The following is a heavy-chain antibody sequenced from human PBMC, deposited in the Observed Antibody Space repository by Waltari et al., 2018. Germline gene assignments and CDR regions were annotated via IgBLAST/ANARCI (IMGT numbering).Heavy chain of an antibody. CDR2: ISGSGGST. Sequence: EVQLLESGGGLVQPGGSLRLSCAASGFTFSSYAMSWVRQAPGKGLEWVSAISGSGGSTYYADSVKGRFTISRDNSKNTLYLQMNSLRAEDTAVYYCAKAESLAARQYNWFDPWGQGTLVTVSS. CDR1: GFTFSSYA. J-gene: IGHJ5*02. CDR3: AKAESLAARQYNWFDP. D-gene: IGHD6-6*01. V-gene: IGHV3-23*01.